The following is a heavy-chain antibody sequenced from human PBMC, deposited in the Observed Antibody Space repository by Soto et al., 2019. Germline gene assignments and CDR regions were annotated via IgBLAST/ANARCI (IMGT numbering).Heavy chain of an antibody. CDR3: ARTRDYDILTGYQNWFDP. J-gene: IGHJ5*02. D-gene: IGHD3-9*01. CDR2: IYYSGIT. Sequence: SETLSLTCTVSGASINTYYWSWIRQPPGKGLEWIGYIYYSGITNYNSSLKSRVTISVDTSKNQFSLKLSSVTAADTAVYYCARTRDYDILTGYQNWFDPWGQGTLVTVSS. CDR1: GASINTYY. V-gene: IGHV4-59*01.